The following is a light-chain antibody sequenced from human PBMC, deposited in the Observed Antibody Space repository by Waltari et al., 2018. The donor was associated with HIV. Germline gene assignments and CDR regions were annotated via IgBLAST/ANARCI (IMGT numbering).Light chain of an antibody. CDR1: SRDVGGYNF. Sequence: QSALTQPASVSGSPGQSITISCPGTSRDVGGYNFVSWYQQHPDRAPKLMIYEVSNRPSGVSNRFSGSKSGNTASLTISGLQAEDEADYYCTSYTSSSPCVFGTGTKVTVL. CDR2: EVS. CDR3: TSYTSSSPCV. J-gene: IGLJ1*01. V-gene: IGLV2-14*01.